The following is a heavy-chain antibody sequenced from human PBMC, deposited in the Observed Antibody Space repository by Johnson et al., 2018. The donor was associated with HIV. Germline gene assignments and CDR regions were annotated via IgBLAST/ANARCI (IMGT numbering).Heavy chain of an antibody. V-gene: IGHV3-20*04. CDR1: GFTFDDFG. J-gene: IGHJ3*02. D-gene: IGHD3-22*01. Sequence: VQLVESGGGLVRPGGSLRLSCAASGFTFDDFGMSWVRQAPGKGLEWVSGINWNGGSTGYADSVKGRFTISRDNAKNSLYLQMNSLRAEDTALYYCARGFSSGYNDAFDIWGQGTMVTGSS. CDR2: INWNGGST. CDR3: ARGFSSGYNDAFDI.